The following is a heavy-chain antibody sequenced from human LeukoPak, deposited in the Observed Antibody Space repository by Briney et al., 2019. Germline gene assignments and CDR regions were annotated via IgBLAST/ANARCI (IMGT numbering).Heavy chain of an antibody. CDR2: IIPIYGRA. J-gene: IGHJ3*02. CDR3: AGFFYDNTNDSFDI. D-gene: IGHD2/OR15-2a*01. CDR1: GGTFSSYDFTFTSYA. V-gene: IGHV1-69*01. Sequence: SVKVSCKASGGTFSSYDFTFTSYAISWVRQAPGQGLEWMGGIIPIYGRANYPQKFQGRVTINADESTRTVTMQLSSLRSEDTAVYYCAGFFYDNTNDSFDIWGQGTVVTVS.